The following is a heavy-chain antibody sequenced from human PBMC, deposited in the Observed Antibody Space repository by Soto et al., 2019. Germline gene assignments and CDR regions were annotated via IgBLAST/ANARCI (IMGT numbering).Heavy chain of an antibody. CDR1: GGSISSSYYY. CDR2: IYYSGST. D-gene: IGHD3-10*01. V-gene: IGHV4-39*01. Sequence: QVQLQESGPGLVKPSETLSLPCTVSGGSISSSYYYWGWIRQPPGKGLEWIGSIYYSGSTYYNPSLKSRVTMYVDTSKNQFSLNLNSVTAADTAVYYCARHTAGSLAHFGMDVWCQGTTVTVSS. CDR3: ARHTAGSLAHFGMDV. J-gene: IGHJ6*02.